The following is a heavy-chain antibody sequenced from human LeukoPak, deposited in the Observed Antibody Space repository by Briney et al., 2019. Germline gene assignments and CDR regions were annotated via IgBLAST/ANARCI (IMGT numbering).Heavy chain of an antibody. CDR1: GDTFSSHA. Sequence: ASVKVSCKASGDTFSSHAISWVRQAPGQGLEWMGGIMPIYGTPNNSQKFKGRVTISADKSTSTVYMELSSLRSEDTAMYYCARVSAWGYYGSGSYYIGYLDYWGQGTLVTVSS. D-gene: IGHD3-10*01. J-gene: IGHJ4*02. CDR3: ARVSAWGYYGSGSYYIGYLDY. CDR2: IMPIYGTP. V-gene: IGHV1-69*06.